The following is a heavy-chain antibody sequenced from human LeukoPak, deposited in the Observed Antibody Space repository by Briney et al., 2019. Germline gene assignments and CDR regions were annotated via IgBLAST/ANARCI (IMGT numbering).Heavy chain of an antibody. J-gene: IGHJ6*03. Sequence: PSETLSLTCNISGASISSHYWNWIRQPPGKGLEWIGYTSYSGTTNYNPSLKRRAVISLDTSKNQFSLKLTSVTAADTAVYYCARDGPLTMFGGGYMVAWGRGTTVTVSS. CDR3: ARDGPLTMFGGGYMVA. D-gene: IGHD3-3*01. CDR1: GASISSHY. V-gene: IGHV4-59*11. CDR2: TSYSGTT.